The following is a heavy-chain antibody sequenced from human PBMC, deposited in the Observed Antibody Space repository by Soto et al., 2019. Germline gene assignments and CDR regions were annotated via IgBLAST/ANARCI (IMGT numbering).Heavy chain of an antibody. J-gene: IGHJ4*02. CDR2: INPNSGGT. V-gene: IGHV1-2*04. CDR1: GYTFTGYY. CDR3: ARLSRPITVTGSSGYYPWYFDY. Sequence: ASVKVSCKASGYTFTGYYMHWVRQAPGQGLEWMGWINPNSGGTNYAQKFQGWVTMTRDTSISTAYMELSRLRSDDTAVYYCARLSRPITVTGSSGYYPWYFDYWGQGTLVTVSS. D-gene: IGHD3-22*01.